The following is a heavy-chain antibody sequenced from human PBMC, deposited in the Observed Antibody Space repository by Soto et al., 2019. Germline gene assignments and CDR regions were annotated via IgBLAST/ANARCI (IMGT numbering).Heavy chain of an antibody. J-gene: IGHJ4*02. V-gene: IGHV2-5*02. Sequence: QITLKESGPTLVRHTQTLTLTCTFSGFSLTTSGVGVGWIRQPPGKALEWLAVIYWDDDKRYSLSLKSRLTITKDTSKNQVVLTMTNMDPVDTATYYCAHHPYYGLGSYSFDYWGQGTLVTVSS. CDR1: GFSLTTSGVG. CDR2: IYWDDDK. CDR3: AHHPYYGLGSYSFDY. D-gene: IGHD3-10*01.